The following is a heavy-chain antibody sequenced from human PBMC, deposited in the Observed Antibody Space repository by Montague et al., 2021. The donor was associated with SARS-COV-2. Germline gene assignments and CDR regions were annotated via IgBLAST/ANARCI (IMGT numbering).Heavy chain of an antibody. CDR3: GRGWAFDP. D-gene: IGHD2-15*01. CDR1: GGSTASHY. Sequence: SETLSLTCTVSGGSTASHYWSWIRQSPGKRPEWIGYVFYNGDTKYKPSLQSRVAISIDTSENQFSLRLNSVTAADTAVYYCGRGWAFDPWGQGRLVTVSS. J-gene: IGHJ3*01. V-gene: IGHV4-59*08. CDR2: VFYNGDT.